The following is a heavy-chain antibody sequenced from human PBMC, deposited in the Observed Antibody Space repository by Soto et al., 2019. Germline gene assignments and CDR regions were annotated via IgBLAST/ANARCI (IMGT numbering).Heavy chain of an antibody. CDR3: ASANTAMDGYYFDY. J-gene: IGHJ4*02. CDR2: IYYSGST. V-gene: IGHV4-59*01. Sequence: SETLSLTCTVSGGSISSYYWSWIRQPPGKGLEWIGYIYYSGSTNYNPSLKSRVTISVDTSKNQFSLKLSSVTAADTAVYYCASANTAMDGYYFDYWGQGTLVTVSS. CDR1: GGSISSYY. D-gene: IGHD5-18*01.